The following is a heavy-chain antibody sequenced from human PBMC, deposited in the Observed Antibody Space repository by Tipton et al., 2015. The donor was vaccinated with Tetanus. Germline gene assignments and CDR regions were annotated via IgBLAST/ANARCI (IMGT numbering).Heavy chain of an antibody. D-gene: IGHD7-27*01. J-gene: IGHJ2*01. CDR3: ARRLGPYTGDQIWPFDL. CDR1: GYMFSSHW. V-gene: IGHV5-51*01. Sequence: QLVQSGAEVKQPGESLKISCKGSGYMFSSHWIGWVRQVPGKGLEWLGTIYPGDSYSTYSPSFEGQVTISVDRSIDTAYLQWSSLKASDAAVFFCARRLGPYTGDQIWPFDLWGRGTLVTVSS. CDR2: IYPGDSYS.